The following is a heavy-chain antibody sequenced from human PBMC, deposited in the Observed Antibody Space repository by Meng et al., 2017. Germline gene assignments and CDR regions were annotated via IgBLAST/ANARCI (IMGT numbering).Heavy chain of an antibody. CDR1: GYTFPDYY. V-gene: IGHV1-2*06. J-gene: IGHJ4*02. CDR3: ARDEDISAAGKLFGDS. CDR2: INPKSGDT. Sequence: ASVKVSCKASGYTFPDYYLHWVRRAPGQGLEWMGRINPKSGDTHYAQKFQGRVTMTGDTSISTAYMELSGLRSDDTAMYYCARDEDISAAGKLFGDSWGQGTLVTVSS. D-gene: IGHD6-13*01.